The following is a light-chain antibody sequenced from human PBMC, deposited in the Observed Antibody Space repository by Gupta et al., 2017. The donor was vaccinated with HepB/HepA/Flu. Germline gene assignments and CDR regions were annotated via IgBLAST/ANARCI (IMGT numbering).Light chain of an antibody. Sequence: EIVLTQSPGTLSFSPGERATLSCRASQSVSSSYLAWYQQKSGQAPRLLIYGASSRATGIPDRFSGSGSGTDFTLTISRLEPEDFAVYYCQQDCSSLYTFGQGTKLEIK. CDR3: QQDCSSLYT. J-gene: IGKJ2*01. CDR2: GAS. V-gene: IGKV3-20*01. CDR1: QSVSSSY.